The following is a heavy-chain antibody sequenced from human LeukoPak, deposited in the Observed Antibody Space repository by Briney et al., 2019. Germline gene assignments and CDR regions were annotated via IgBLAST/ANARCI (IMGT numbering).Heavy chain of an antibody. V-gene: IGHV3-15*07. J-gene: IGHJ4*02. CDR1: GFTFSNYG. Sequence: PGGSLRLSCAASGFTFSNYGLNWVRQAPGRGLEWVGRIKPKTDGETTEYAAPVKDRFSISRDDSKSMMCLQMNSLKTEDTAVYYCITPLPYSAQGGQGTLVTVSS. CDR3: ITPLPYSAQ. D-gene: IGHD2-21*01. CDR2: IKPKTDGETT.